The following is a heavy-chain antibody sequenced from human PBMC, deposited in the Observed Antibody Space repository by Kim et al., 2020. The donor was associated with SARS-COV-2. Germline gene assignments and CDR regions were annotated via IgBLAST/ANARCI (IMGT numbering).Heavy chain of an antibody. CDR1: GGSFSGYY. Sequence: SETLSLTCAVYGGSFSGYYWSWIRQPPGKGLEWIGEINHSGSTNYNPSLKSRVTISVDTSKNQFSLKLSSVTAADTAVYYSARGRYSSSWYGDHSWFDP. CDR3: ARGRYSSSWYGDHSWFDP. CDR2: INHSGST. J-gene: IGHJ5*02. V-gene: IGHV4-34*01. D-gene: IGHD6-13*01.